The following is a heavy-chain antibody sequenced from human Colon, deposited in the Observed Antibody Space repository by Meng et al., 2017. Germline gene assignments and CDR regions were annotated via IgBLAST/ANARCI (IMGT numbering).Heavy chain of an antibody. CDR3: ARDRQWLGSDY. Sequence: QVQLGQPGAEVKKPGASVKVSWKASGYIFTTYGISWVRQAPGEGLEWMGWISAYNGNTNSAQKFQDRVTMTTDTSTNTAYMELRSLRSDDTAMYYCARDRQWLGSDYWGQGTLVTVSS. V-gene: IGHV1-18*01. CDR1: GYIFTTYG. D-gene: IGHD6-19*01. J-gene: IGHJ4*02. CDR2: ISAYNGNT.